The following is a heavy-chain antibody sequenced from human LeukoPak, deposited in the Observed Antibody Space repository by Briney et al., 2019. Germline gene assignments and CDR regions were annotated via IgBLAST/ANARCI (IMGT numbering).Heavy chain of an antibody. CDR2: ISGSGGST. J-gene: IGHJ4*02. Sequence: GGSLRLSCAASGFTFSSYAMSWVRQAPGKGLEWVSAISGSGGSTYYADSVKGRFTISRDNSKNTLYLQMNSLRAEDTAVYYCAENEGRYFDWLPVNLYYFDYWGQGTLATVSS. CDR3: AENEGRYFDWLPVNLYYFDY. D-gene: IGHD3-9*01. V-gene: IGHV3-23*01. CDR1: GFTFSSYA.